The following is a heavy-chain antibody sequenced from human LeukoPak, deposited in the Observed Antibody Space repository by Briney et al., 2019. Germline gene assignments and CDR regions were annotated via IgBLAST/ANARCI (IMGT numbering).Heavy chain of an antibody. V-gene: IGHV1-2*02. CDR2: INPNSGGT. CDR3: AVHYFGVTYFDY. D-gene: IGHD3-3*01. CDR1: GYTFTGYY. Sequence: GVSVKVSCKASGYTFTGYYMHWVRQAPGQGLEWMGWINPNSGGTNYAQKFQGRVTMTRDTSISTAYMELGRLRSDDTAVYYCAVHYFGVTYFDYWGQGTLVTVSS. J-gene: IGHJ4*02.